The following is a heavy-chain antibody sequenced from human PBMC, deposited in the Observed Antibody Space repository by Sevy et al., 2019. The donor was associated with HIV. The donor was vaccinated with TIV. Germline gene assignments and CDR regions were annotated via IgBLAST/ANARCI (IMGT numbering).Heavy chain of an antibody. Sequence: GGSLRLSCAASRFTFSSSAMNWVRQVPGKGLEWVSSISTGGRNTYYAYSVEGRFTISRDNSKNTLYLQMNSLRADDTAVYYCAKGYCSGGSCPSDYYYYGLDVWGQGTTVTVS. V-gene: IGHV3-23*01. CDR1: RFTFSSSA. CDR3: AKGYCSGGSCPSDYYYYGLDV. J-gene: IGHJ6*02. CDR2: ISTGGRNT. D-gene: IGHD2-15*01.